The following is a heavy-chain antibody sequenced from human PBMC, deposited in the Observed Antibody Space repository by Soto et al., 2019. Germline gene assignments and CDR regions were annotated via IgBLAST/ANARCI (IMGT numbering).Heavy chain of an antibody. V-gene: IGHV3-21*01. Sequence: GGSLRLSCAASGFTFSSYSMNWVRQAPGKGLEWVSSISSSSSYIYYADSVKGRFTISRDNAKNSLYLQMNSLRAEDTAVYYCARDYDSSGYTTKDDYWGQGTLVTVSS. J-gene: IGHJ4*02. CDR1: GFTFSSYS. D-gene: IGHD3-22*01. CDR2: ISSSSSYI. CDR3: ARDYDSSGYTTKDDY.